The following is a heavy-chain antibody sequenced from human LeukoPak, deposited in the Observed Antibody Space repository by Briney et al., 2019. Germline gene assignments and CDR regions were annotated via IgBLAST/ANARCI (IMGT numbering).Heavy chain of an antibody. J-gene: IGHJ5*02. D-gene: IGHD6-19*01. CDR3: ARTVAGTRSGWFDP. V-gene: IGHV7-4-1*02. CDR1: GYTFTSYA. Sequence: ASVKVSCKASGYTFTSYAMNWVRQPPGQGPEWMGWINTNTGNPTYAQGFTGRFVFSLDTSVSTAYLQISSLKAEDTAVYYCARTVAGTRSGWFDPWGQGTLVTVSS. CDR2: INTNTGNP.